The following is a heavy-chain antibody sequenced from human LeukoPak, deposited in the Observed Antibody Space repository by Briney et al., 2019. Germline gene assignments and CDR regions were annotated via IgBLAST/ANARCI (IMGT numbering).Heavy chain of an antibody. CDR3: ARRGLGMEGYFDY. V-gene: IGHV4-4*09. CDR1: GGSISSYY. J-gene: IGHJ4*02. D-gene: IGHD7-27*01. Sequence: PSETLSLTCTVSGGSISSYYWSWIRQPPGKGLEWIGYIYTSGSTNYNPSLKSRVTISVDTSKNQFSLKLSSVTAADTAVYYCARRGLGMEGYFDYWGQGTLVTVSP. CDR2: IYTSGST.